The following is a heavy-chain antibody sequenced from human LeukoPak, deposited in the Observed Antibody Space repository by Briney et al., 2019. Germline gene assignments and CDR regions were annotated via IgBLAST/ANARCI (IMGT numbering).Heavy chain of an antibody. CDR2: ISSSSSYI. V-gene: IGHV3-21*01. CDR3: AKSGCSSSSCYKYMDV. J-gene: IGHJ6*03. CDR1: GVTFSSYS. Sequence: GGSLRLSCAASGVTFSSYSMNWVRQPPGKGLEWVSSISSSSSYIYYADSVKGRFTISRDNAKNTLYLQMNSLSAEDTAVYYCAKSGCSSSSCYKYMDVWGKGTTVTVSS. D-gene: IGHD2-2*02.